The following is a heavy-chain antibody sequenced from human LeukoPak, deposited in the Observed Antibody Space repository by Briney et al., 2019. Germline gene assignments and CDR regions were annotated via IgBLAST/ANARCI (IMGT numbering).Heavy chain of an antibody. J-gene: IGHJ4*02. V-gene: IGHV3-74*01. CDR2: INSDGSST. CDR1: GFTFSGYW. D-gene: IGHD2/OR15-2a*01. Sequence: PGGSLRISCAASGFTFSGYWMHWVRQAPGKGLVWVSRINSDGSSTTYADSVKGRFTISRDNAKNTLYLQMNSLRAEDTAMYYCARAIGLDFDFWGQGTLVTVSS. CDR3: ARAIGLDFDF.